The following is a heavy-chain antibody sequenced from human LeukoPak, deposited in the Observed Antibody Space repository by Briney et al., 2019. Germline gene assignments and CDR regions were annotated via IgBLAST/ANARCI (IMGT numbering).Heavy chain of an antibody. V-gene: IGHV3-30*04. J-gene: IGHJ3*02. D-gene: IGHD5-12*01. CDR3: ARDTQYSGYDFAFDI. CDR1: GFTFSSYA. CDR2: ISYDGSNK. Sequence: GRSLRLSCAASGFTFSSYAMHWVRQAPGKGLEWVAVISYDGSNKYYADSVKGRFTISRDNSKNTLYLQMNSLRAEDTAVYYCARDTQYSGYDFAFDIWGQGTMVTVSS.